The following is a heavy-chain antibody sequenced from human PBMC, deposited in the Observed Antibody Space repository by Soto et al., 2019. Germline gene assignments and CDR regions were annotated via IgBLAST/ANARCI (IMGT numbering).Heavy chain of an antibody. Sequence: GSLRLSCAASGFTFSSYGMHWVRQAPGKGLEWVAVIWYDGSNKYYADSVKGRFTISRDNSKNTLYLQMNSLRAEDTAVYYCARDRPPPRSGWEDYFDYWGQGTLVTVSS. CDR2: IWYDGSNK. CDR1: GFTFSSYG. CDR3: ARDRPPPRSGWEDYFDY. D-gene: IGHD6-19*01. V-gene: IGHV3-33*01. J-gene: IGHJ4*02.